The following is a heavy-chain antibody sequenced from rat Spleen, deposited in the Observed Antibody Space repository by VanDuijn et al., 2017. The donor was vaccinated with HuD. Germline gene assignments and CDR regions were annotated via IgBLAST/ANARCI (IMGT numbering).Heavy chain of an antibody. V-gene: IGHV5-27*01. Sequence: EVQLVESGGGLVQPGRSLKLSCAASGFTFRNYDMAWVRPAPTKGLEWVASFSPSGGSTYYRDSVKGRFTISRDNAKSTLYLQMNSLRSEDTATYYCTRDLMYTTDYWFAYWGQGTLVTVSS. CDR1: GFTFRNYD. CDR3: TRDLMYTTDYWFAY. J-gene: IGHJ3*01. CDR2: FSPSGGST. D-gene: IGHD1-6*01.